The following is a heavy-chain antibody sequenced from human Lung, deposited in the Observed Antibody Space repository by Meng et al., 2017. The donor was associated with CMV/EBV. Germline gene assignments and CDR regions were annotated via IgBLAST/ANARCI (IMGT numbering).Heavy chain of an antibody. CDR3: TRRAEAVAGNDFDY. V-gene: IGHV3-73*01. Sequence: GESXKISCAASGFTFSGSAMHWVRQASGKGLEWVGRIRSKANSYATAYAASVKGRFTISRDDSKNTAYLQMNSLKTEDTAVYYCTRRAEAVAGNDFDYWGQGTXVTVSS. CDR2: IRSKANSYAT. J-gene: IGHJ4*02. D-gene: IGHD6-19*01. CDR1: GFTFSGSA.